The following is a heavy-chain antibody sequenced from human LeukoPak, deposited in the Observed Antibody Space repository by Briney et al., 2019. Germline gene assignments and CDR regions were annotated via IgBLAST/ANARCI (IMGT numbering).Heavy chain of an antibody. D-gene: IGHD1-26*01. Sequence: GRSLRLSCAASGFTFSSYAMHWVRQAPGKGLGWVAVISYDGSNKYYADSVKGRFTISRDNSKNTLYLQMNSLRAEDTAVYYCARALIVAVTSHYYYGMDVWGQGTTVTVSS. J-gene: IGHJ6*02. CDR2: ISYDGSNK. CDR1: GFTFSSYA. CDR3: ARALIVAVTSHYYYGMDV. V-gene: IGHV3-30-3*01.